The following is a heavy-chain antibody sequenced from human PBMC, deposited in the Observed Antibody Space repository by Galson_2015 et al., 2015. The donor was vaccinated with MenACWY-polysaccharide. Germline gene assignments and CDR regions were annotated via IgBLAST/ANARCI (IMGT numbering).Heavy chain of an antibody. CDR1: GDSVSNNRVA. CDR2: TYRGSN. D-gene: IGHD2-15*01. Sequence: CAISGDSVSNNRVAWNWIRQSPSRGLEWLGRTYRGSNQYAASMRGRIAINSDTSTNQFSLRLSSVTPEDTGLYYCARGAYSSFDIWGQGTMVTVSS. V-gene: IGHV6-1*01. CDR3: ARGAYSSFDI. J-gene: IGHJ3*02.